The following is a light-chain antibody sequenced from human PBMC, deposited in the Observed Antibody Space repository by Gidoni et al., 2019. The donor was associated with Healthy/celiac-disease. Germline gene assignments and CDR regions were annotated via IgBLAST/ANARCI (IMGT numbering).Light chain of an antibody. J-gene: IGKJ4*01. CDR1: QCVSSY. Sequence: EILLTQSPAPLSLSPGERATLSCRASQCVSSYLAWYQQKPGQAPRLLIYDASNWATGIPARFSGSGSGTDFTLTISSLEPEDFAVYYCQQRSNWPPLTCGGGTKVEIK. V-gene: IGKV3-11*01. CDR2: DAS. CDR3: QQRSNWPPLT.